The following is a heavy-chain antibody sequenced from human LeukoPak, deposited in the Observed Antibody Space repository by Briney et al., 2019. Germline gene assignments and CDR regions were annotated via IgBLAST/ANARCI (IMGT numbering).Heavy chain of an antibody. CDR3: ARDRYYYDSSGYLLDY. Sequence: PGGSLRLSCAASGFTFSSYGMSWVRQAPGKGLEWVSAISGSGASTYYADSVKGRFTISRDNSKNTLYLQMNSLRAEDTAVYYCARDRYYYDSSGYLLDYWGQGTLVTVSS. J-gene: IGHJ4*02. D-gene: IGHD3-22*01. CDR2: ISGSGAST. V-gene: IGHV3-23*01. CDR1: GFTFSSYG.